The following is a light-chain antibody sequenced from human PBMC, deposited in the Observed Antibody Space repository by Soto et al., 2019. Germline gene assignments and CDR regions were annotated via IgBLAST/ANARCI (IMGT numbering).Light chain of an antibody. CDR3: QKYSSVPV. CDR1: QGIRNY. V-gene: IGKV1-27*01. J-gene: IGKJ3*01. CDR2: AAS. Sequence: DIQMTQSPTSLSASVGDRVTITCRASQGIRNYVAWYQQIPGKAPKLLIYAASTLQSGVPSRFSGSGSGTDFTLIINGLQPKDVATYSCQKYSSVPVFGPGTKVEI.